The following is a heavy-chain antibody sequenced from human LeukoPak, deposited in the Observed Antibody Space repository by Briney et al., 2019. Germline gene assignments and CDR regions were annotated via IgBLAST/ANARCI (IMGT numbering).Heavy chain of an antibody. CDR2: ISAYNGNT. CDR1: GYTFTSYG. Sequence: ASVKVSCKASGYTFTSYGISWVRQASGQGLEWMGWISAYNGNTNYAQKLQGRVTMTTDTSTSTAYMELRSLRSDDTAVYYCARDRYCSSTSCYTGSYYYYYMDVWGKGTTVTVSS. V-gene: IGHV1-18*01. J-gene: IGHJ6*03. CDR3: ARDRYCSSTSCYTGSYYYYYMDV. D-gene: IGHD2-2*02.